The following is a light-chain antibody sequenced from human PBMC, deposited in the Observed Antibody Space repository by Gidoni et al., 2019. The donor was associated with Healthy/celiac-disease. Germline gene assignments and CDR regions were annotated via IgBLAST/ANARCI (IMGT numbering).Light chain of an antibody. Sequence: EIVLTQSPGTLSLSPGERATLSCRASQSVSSSYLAWYQQKPGQDPRLRIYGASSRATGIPDRFSGSGSGTDFTLTISRLEPEDFAVYYCQQYGSSLMCSFGQGTKLEIK. CDR3: QQYGSSLMCS. J-gene: IGKJ2*04. CDR1: QSVSSSY. CDR2: GAS. V-gene: IGKV3-20*01.